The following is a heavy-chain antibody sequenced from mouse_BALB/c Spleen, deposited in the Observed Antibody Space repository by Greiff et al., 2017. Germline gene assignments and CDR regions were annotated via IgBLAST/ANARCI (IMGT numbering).Heavy chain of an antibody. CDR1: GYTFTSYN. CDR2: IYPGNGDT. V-gene: IGHV1-12*01. CDR3: AREDVRDYFDC. Sequence: LQQSGAELVKPGASVKMSCKASGYTFTSYNMHWVKQTPGQGLEWIGAIYPGNGDTSYNQKFKGKATLTADKSSSTAYMQLSSLTSEDSAVYYCAREDVRDYFDCWGRGTTLAVSS. J-gene: IGHJ2*01.